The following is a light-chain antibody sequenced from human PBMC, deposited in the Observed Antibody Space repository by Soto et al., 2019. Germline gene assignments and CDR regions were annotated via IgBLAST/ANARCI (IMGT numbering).Light chain of an antibody. V-gene: IGKV3-20*01. CDR3: QHYGSSPET. CDR2: GAS. CDR1: QSVSSSY. J-gene: IGKJ1*01. Sequence: EIVLTQSPGTLSLSPGERATLSCRASQSVSSSYLAWYQQKPGQAPRLLIYGASSRATGIPDRFSGSGSGTDFTLIISRLEPEDFAVYYCQHYGSSPETFGQGTKVDIK.